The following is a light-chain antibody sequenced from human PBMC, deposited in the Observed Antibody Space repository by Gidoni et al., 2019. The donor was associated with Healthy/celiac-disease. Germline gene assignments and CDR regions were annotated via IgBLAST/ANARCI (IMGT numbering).Light chain of an antibody. J-gene: IGKJ4*01. CDR1: QSVSSY. CDR3: QQRSNWPELT. Sequence: EIVLTQSPATLSLSPGERATLSCRASQSVSSYLAWYQQKPGQAHRLLIYDASNRATGIQARFSGSGSGTDFTLTISSLEPEDFAVYYCQQRSNWPELTFGGGTKVEIK. CDR2: DAS. V-gene: IGKV3-11*01.